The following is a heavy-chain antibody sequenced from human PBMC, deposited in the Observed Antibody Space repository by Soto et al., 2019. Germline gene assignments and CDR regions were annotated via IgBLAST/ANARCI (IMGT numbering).Heavy chain of an antibody. Sequence: QVQLQESGPGLVKPSGTLSLTCAVSSGSITSNNWWSWVRQPPGKGLEWIGEVSHSGNTNYIPSLKSRVTISVDKSRNQFSLRLNSVTAADTAVYYCARNRYGGYDFDYWGQGTLVTVSS. J-gene: IGHJ4*02. V-gene: IGHV4-4*02. D-gene: IGHD5-12*01. CDR3: ARNRYGGYDFDY. CDR2: VSHSGNT. CDR1: SGSITSNNW.